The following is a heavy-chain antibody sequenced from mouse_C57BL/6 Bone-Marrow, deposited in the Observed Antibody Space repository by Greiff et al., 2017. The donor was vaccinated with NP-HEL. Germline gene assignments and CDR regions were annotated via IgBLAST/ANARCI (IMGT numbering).Heavy chain of an antibody. CDR3: ASSYFDY. V-gene: IGHV1-76*01. CDR2: IYPGSGNT. J-gene: IGHJ2*01. Sequence: QVQLQQSGAELVRPGASVKLSCKASGYTFTDYYINWVKQRPGQGLEWIARIYPGSGNTYYNEKFKGKATLTAEQSSSTAYMQLSSLTSEDAAVYFCASSYFDYWGQGTTLTVSS. CDR1: GYTFTDYY.